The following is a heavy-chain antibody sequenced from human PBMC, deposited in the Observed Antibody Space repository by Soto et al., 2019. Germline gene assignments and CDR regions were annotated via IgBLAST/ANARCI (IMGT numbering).Heavy chain of an antibody. CDR3: ARDLSEVMLSLALIEYSRSDDSFDI. D-gene: IGHD6-6*01. CDR2: ISAYNGNT. CDR1: GYTFTSYG. J-gene: IGHJ3*02. Sequence: ASVKVSCKASGYTFTSYGISWVRQAPGQGLEWMGWISAYNGNTNYAQKLQGRVTMTTDTSTSTAYMELRSLRSDDTAMYYCARDLSEVMLSLALIEYSRSDDSFDIWGQGTMVTVSS. V-gene: IGHV1-18*01.